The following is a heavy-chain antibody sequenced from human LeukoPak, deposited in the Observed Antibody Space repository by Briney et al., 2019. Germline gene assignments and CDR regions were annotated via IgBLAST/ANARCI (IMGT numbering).Heavy chain of an antibody. CDR1: GFTFSSYW. V-gene: IGHV3-7*01. J-gene: IGHJ3*02. CDR2: IKQDGSEK. CDR3: ARIAYCSSTSCSHTFDI. D-gene: IGHD2-2*01. Sequence: PGGSLRLSCAASGFTFSSYWMTWVRQAPGKGLEWVANIKQDGSEKYYVDSVKGRFTVSRDNAKNSLYLQMNSLRADDTAVYYCARIAYCSSTSCSHTFDIWGQGTMVTVSS.